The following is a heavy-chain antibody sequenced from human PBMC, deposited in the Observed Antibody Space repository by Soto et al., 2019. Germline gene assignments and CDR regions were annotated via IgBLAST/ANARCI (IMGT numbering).Heavy chain of an antibody. Sequence: ASVKVSCKASGYTFTSYDINWVRQATGQGLEWMGWMNPNSGNTGYAQKFQGRVTMTRNTSISTACMELSSLRSEDTAVYYCARVGGFGDVYYYGMDVWGQGTTVTVSS. D-gene: IGHD3-10*01. CDR3: ARVGGFGDVYYYGMDV. J-gene: IGHJ6*02. CDR1: GYTFTSYD. CDR2: MNPNSGNT. V-gene: IGHV1-8*01.